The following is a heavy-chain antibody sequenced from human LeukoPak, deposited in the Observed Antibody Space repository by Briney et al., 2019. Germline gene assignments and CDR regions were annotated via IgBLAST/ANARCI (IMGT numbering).Heavy chain of an antibody. Sequence: GGSLRLSCAASGFTFSSYSMNWVRQAPGKGLEWVSSISSSSSYIYYADSVKGRFTISRDNAKNSLYLQMNSLKAEDTAVYYCARSGVAGANDAFDIWGQGTMVTVSS. CDR3: ARSGVAGANDAFDI. J-gene: IGHJ3*02. V-gene: IGHV3-21*01. CDR2: ISSSSSYI. CDR1: GFTFSSYS. D-gene: IGHD6-19*01.